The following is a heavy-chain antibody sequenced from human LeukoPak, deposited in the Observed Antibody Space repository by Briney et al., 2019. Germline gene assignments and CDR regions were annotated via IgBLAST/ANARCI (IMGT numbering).Heavy chain of an antibody. D-gene: IGHD5-12*01. CDR2: ISSSGDTI. J-gene: IGHJ4*02. Sequence: PGGSLRLSCAASGFTFSSYEMNWVRQAPGRGPQWASYISSSGDTIYYADSVKGRFTTSRDNAKNSLYLQMNSLRAEDTAIYYCARDVGKSGYGDYWGQGTLVTVSS. CDR1: GFTFSSYE. V-gene: IGHV3-48*03. CDR3: ARDVGKSGYGDY.